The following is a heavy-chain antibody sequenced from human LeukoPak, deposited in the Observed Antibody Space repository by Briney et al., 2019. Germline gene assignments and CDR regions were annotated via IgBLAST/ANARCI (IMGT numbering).Heavy chain of an antibody. CDR3: AREHTGYSSGWYPYYGMDV. CDR1: GYTFTSYG. CDR2: ISAYNGNT. V-gene: IGHV1-18*01. J-gene: IGHJ6*02. D-gene: IGHD6-19*01. Sequence: ASVKVSCKASGYTFTSYGISWVRQAPGQGLEWMGWISAYNGNTNYAQKLQGRVTMTTDTSTSTAYMELRSLRSDDTAVYYCAREHTGYSSGWYPYYGMDVWGQGTMVTVSS.